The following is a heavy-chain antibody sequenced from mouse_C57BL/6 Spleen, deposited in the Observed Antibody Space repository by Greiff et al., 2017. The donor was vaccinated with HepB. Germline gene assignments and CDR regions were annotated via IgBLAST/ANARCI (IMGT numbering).Heavy chain of an antibody. CDR1: GYTFTSYW. Sequence: QVQLQQPGTELVRPGSSVKLSCKASGYTFTSYWMDWVKQRPGQGLEWIGNIYPSDSETHYNQKFKGKATLTVDKSSSTAYMQLSSLTSEDSAVYYCAIEGNPVGYFDVWGTGTTVTVSS. D-gene: IGHD1-1*02. J-gene: IGHJ1*03. CDR2: IYPSDSET. CDR3: AIEGNPVGYFDV. V-gene: IGHV1-61*01.